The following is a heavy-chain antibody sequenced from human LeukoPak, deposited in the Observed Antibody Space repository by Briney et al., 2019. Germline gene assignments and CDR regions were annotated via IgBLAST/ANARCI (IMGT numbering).Heavy chain of an antibody. J-gene: IGHJ4*02. D-gene: IGHD1-26*01. Sequence: GGSLRLSCVVSGFTFSSYAMHWVRQAPGKGPEHVSAISSNGGSTLYGNSVKGRFTISRDNSKNTLYLQMGSLRDDDMAVYYCARGPIVGVRTPIDYWGQGTLVTVSS. CDR3: ARGPIVGVRTPIDY. CDR2: ISSNGGST. V-gene: IGHV3-64*01. CDR1: GFTFSSYA.